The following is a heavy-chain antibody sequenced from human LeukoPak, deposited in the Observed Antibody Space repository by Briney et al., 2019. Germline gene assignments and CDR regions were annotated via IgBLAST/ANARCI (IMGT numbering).Heavy chain of an antibody. CDR3: ARDVDYGGSFAFDY. J-gene: IGHJ4*02. CDR2: IWYDEITK. CDR1: GFTFRSYG. D-gene: IGHD4-23*01. V-gene: IGHV3-30*02. Sequence: PGGSLRLSCVASGFTFRSYGIHWVRQAPGKGLEWLAFIWYDEITKNYADSVKGRFAISRDNSKNTLYLQMNSLRAEDTAVYYCARDVDYGGSFAFDYWGQGTLVTVSS.